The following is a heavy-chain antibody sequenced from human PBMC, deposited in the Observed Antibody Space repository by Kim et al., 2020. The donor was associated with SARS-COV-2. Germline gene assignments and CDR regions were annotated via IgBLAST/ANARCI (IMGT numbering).Heavy chain of an antibody. V-gene: IGHV3-53*01. CDR1: GFTVSSNY. D-gene: IGHD3-10*01. CDR3: ARTDRTGHGSGSLFFWSAHYGMDV. J-gene: IGHJ6*02. CDR2: IYSGGST. Sequence: GGSLRLSCAASGFTVSSNYMSWVRQAPGKGLEWVSVIYSGGSTYYADSVKGRFTISRDNSKNTLYLQMNSLRAEDTAVYYCARTDRTGHGSGSLFFWSAHYGMDVWGQGTTVTVSS.